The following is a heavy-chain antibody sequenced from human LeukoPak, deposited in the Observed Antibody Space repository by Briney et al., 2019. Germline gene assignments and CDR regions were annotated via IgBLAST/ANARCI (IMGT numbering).Heavy chain of an antibody. CDR1: GFIVSSNY. CDR3: AKPAPSDYDFWSGYSY. D-gene: IGHD3/OR15-3a*01. J-gene: IGHJ4*02. V-gene: IGHV3-23*01. Sequence: GGSLRLSCAASGFIVSSNYMSWVRQAPGKGLEWVSAISGSGGSTYYADSVKGRFTISRDNSKNTLYLQMNSLRAEDTAVYYCAKPAPSDYDFWSGYSYWGQGTLVTVSS. CDR2: ISGSGGST.